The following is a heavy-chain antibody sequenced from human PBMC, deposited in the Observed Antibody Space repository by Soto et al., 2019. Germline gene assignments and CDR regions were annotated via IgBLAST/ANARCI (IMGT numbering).Heavy chain of an antibody. D-gene: IGHD6-19*01. CDR3: ARFKWLEYYYYGMDV. CDR1: GGSVSSGSHY. V-gene: IGHV4-61*01. CDR2: IYYSGST. Sequence: PSETLSLPCTVSGGSVSSGSHYWGWIRQPPGKGLEWIGYIYYSGSTNYNPSLKSRVTISVDTSKNQFSLKLSSVTAADTAVYYCARFKWLEYYYYGMDVWGQGTTVTVS. J-gene: IGHJ6*02.